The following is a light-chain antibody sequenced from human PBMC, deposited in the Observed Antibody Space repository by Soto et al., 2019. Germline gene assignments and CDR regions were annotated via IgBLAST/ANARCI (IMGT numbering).Light chain of an antibody. J-gene: IGLJ2*01. Sequence: QSALTQPASVSGSPGQSITISCTGTSSDVGTYNYVSWYQQHPGKAPKLMIYDVSNRPSGVSDRFSGSKSGNTASLTISGLQAEDEAYYYCSSYTSSSTSVVFGGGTKVTVL. V-gene: IGLV2-14*01. CDR1: SSDVGTYNY. CDR3: SSYTSSSTSVV. CDR2: DVS.